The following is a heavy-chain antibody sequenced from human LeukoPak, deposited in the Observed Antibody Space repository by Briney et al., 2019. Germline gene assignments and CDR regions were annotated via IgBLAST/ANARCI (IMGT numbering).Heavy chain of an antibody. D-gene: IGHD3-16*01. J-gene: IGHJ4*02. Sequence: PSETLSLTCTVSGGSISSYYWSWIRQPPGKGLEWIGYIYYSGSTNYNPSPKSRVTISVDTSKNQFSLKLSSVTAADTAVYYCARVGEMITFGGVVLDYWGQGTLVTVSS. V-gene: IGHV4-59*01. CDR3: ARVGEMITFGGVVLDY. CDR2: IYYSGST. CDR1: GGSISSYY.